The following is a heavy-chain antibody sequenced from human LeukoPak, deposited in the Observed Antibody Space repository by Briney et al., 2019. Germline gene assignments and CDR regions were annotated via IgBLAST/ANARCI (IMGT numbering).Heavy chain of an antibody. Sequence: SETLSLTCTVSGGSISSYYWSWIRQPPGKGLEWIGNIYYSGSTNYNPSLKSRVTISVDTSKNQFSLKLTSVTAAGTAVYYCARDYYDSGSSALWGQGTLVTVSS. CDR1: GGSISSYY. CDR2: IYYSGST. D-gene: IGHD3-10*01. CDR3: ARDYYDSGSSAL. J-gene: IGHJ4*02. V-gene: IGHV4-59*01.